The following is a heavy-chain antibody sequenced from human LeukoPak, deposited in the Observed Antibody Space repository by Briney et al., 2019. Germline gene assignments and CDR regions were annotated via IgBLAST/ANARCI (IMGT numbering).Heavy chain of an antibody. CDR3: ALSPFRAYSSGYFGRGDYYYGMDV. CDR1: GGTFSSYA. D-gene: IGHD3-22*01. J-gene: IGHJ6*02. V-gene: IGHV1-69*04. Sequence: GASVKVSCKASGGTFSSYAISWVRQAPGQGLEWMGRIIPILGIANYAQKFQGRVTITADKSTSTAYMELSSLRSEDTAVYYCALSPFRAYSSGYFGRGDYYYGMDVWGQGTTVTVSS. CDR2: IIPILGIA.